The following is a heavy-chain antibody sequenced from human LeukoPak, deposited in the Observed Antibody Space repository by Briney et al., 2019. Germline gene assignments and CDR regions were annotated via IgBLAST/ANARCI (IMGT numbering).Heavy chain of an antibody. Sequence: GGSLRLSCAASGFTFSSYWMHWVRQAPGKGLVWVSRINSDGSSTSYADSVKGRFTISRDNAKNTLYLQMNSLKASDTAMYYCARHEGYSSKPVDYWGQGTLVTVSS. CDR2: INSDGSST. CDR1: GFTFSSYW. D-gene: IGHD6-13*01. CDR3: ARHEGYSSKPVDY. J-gene: IGHJ4*02. V-gene: IGHV3-74*01.